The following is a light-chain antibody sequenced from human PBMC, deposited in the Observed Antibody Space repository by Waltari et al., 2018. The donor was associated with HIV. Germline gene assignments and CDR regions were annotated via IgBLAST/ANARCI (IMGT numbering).Light chain of an antibody. CDR3: QSYDNSLSGLV. Sequence: QSVLTQPPSVSGAPGQRVSISCTGSSSNIGAGYDVHWYQQLPGTAPKLLIYRNNNRPSGGPDRFSGSKSGTSASLAITWLQPEDEADYYCQSYDNSLSGLVFGGGTKLTVL. CDR1: SSNIGAGYD. CDR2: RNN. V-gene: IGLV1-40*01. J-gene: IGLJ3*02.